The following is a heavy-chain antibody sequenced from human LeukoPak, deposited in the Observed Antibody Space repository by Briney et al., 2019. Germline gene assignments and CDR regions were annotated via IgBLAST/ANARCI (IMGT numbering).Heavy chain of an antibody. D-gene: IGHD2-15*01. CDR3: ARDQFLCGGGSCYDYYGMDV. J-gene: IGHJ6*02. CDR2: IWYDGSNK. Sequence: GGSLRLSCAASGFTFSSYGMHWVRQAPGKGLEWVAVIWYDGSNKYYADSVKGRFTISRDNSKNTLYLQMNRLRAEDTAVYYCARDQFLCGGGSCYDYYGMDVWGQGTTVTVSS. V-gene: IGHV3-33*01. CDR1: GFTFSSYG.